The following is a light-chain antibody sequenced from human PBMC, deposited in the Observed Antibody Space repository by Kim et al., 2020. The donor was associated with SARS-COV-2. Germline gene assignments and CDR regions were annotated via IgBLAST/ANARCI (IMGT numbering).Light chain of an antibody. Sequence: SYELTQPPSVSVSPGQTASITCSGDKLGDKYACWYQQKPGQSPVLVIYHDSKRPSGIPERFPGSNSGNTATLTISGTQAMDEADYYCQAWDSSTWVFGGVTQLTVL. J-gene: IGLJ3*02. V-gene: IGLV3-1*01. CDR2: HDS. CDR1: KLGDKY. CDR3: QAWDSSTWV.